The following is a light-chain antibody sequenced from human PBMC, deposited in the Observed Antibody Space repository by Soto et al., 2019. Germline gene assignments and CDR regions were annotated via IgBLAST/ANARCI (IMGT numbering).Light chain of an antibody. CDR1: HSVSGD. J-gene: IGKJ1*01. CDR3: QQYNNWPRT. V-gene: IGKV3D-15*01. Sequence: IVMTQSPLSLPVTPGESSTLSCSASHSVSGDYLAWYQSKPGQAPRLLIHGASNRATGIPARFSGSGSGTEFTLTISSLQSEDFAVYYCQQYNNWPRTSGQGTKVDIK. CDR2: GAS.